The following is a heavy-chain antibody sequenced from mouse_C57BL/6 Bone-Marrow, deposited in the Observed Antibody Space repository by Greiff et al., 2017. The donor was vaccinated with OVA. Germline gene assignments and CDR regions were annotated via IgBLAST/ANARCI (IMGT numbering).Heavy chain of an antibody. CDR2: IWWNDDK. CDR1: GFSLSTSNMG. V-gene: IGHV8-5*01. D-gene: IGHD1-1*01. Sequence: QVTLKESGPGILQPSQTLSLTCSFSGFSLSTSNMGIGWIRQPSGKGLEWLAHIWWNDDKYYKPSLKGRLTISNDTSNDQVFLKITSVDTADTATYYCAQIRGHYYGSGYYFDYWGQGTTLTVSS. CDR3: AQIRGHYYGSGYYFDY. J-gene: IGHJ2*01.